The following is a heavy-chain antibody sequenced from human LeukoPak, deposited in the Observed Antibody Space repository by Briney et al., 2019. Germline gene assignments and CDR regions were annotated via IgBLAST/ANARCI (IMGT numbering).Heavy chain of an antibody. Sequence: GGSLRLSCAASGFTFSSYAMHWVRQAPGKGLEWVAAISDDGSSDFYMDSVKGRFTISRDNAKNSLYLQMNSLRAEDTAVYYCASGSWYYFDYWGRGTLVTVSS. D-gene: IGHD6-13*01. CDR3: ASGSWYYFDY. J-gene: IGHJ4*02. CDR1: GFTFSSYA. CDR2: ISDDGSSD. V-gene: IGHV3-30-3*01.